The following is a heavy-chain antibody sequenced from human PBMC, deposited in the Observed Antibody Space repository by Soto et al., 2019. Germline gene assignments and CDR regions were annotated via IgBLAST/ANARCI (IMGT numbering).Heavy chain of an antibody. CDR3: ARAARYSGSYYEIDY. Sequence: SETLSLTCAVSGGSISSGGYSWSWIRQPPGKGLEWIGYIYHSGSTYYNPSLKSRVTISVDRSKNQFSLKLSSVTAADTAVYYCARAARYSGSYYEIDYWGQGTLVTVS. CDR1: GGSISSGGYS. D-gene: IGHD1-26*01. V-gene: IGHV4-30-2*01. J-gene: IGHJ4*02. CDR2: IYHSGST.